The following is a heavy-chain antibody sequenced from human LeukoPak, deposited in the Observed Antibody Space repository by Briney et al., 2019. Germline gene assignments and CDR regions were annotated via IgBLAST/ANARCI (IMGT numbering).Heavy chain of an antibody. Sequence: KTGGSLRLSCAASGFTFSNYAMSWVRQTPGKGLEWVSSISSSSSYIFYADSVKGRFTISRDNAKNSLYLQMSSLRAEDTAVYYCARGGTGQPRIDYWGQGTLVTVSS. V-gene: IGHV3-21*01. J-gene: IGHJ4*02. CDR1: GFTFSNYA. CDR2: ISSSSSYI. CDR3: ARGGTGQPRIDY. D-gene: IGHD1/OR15-1a*01.